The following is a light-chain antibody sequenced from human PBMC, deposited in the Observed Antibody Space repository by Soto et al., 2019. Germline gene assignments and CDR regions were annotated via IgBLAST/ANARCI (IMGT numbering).Light chain of an antibody. J-gene: IGKJ2*01. CDR3: QQINSYPPTYT. CDR1: QGIRSY. Sequence: IQLTQSPSSLSASVGDRVTITCRASQGIRSYLAWYQQKPGTAPKLLIYAASTLQSGAPSRFSGSGSETDFPLTISSLQPEDFATYYCQQINSYPPTYTFGQGTKLEIK. V-gene: IGKV1-9*01. CDR2: AAS.